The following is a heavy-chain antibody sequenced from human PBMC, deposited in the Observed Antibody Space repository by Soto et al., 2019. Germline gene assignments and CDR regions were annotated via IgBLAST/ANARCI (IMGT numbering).Heavy chain of an antibody. CDR3: ARDNPYIVVVPAAMSPNYYYYYMDV. J-gene: IGHJ6*03. CDR2: ISAYNGNT. D-gene: IGHD2-2*01. CDR1: GYTFTSYG. V-gene: IGHV1-18*01. Sequence: QVQLVQSGAEVKKPGASVKVSCKASGYTFTSYGISWVRQAPGQGLEWMGWISAYNGNTNYAQKLQCRVTMTTDTSTSTADMLLRSLRSDDTAVYYCARDNPYIVVVPAAMSPNYYYYYMDVWGKGTTVTVSS.